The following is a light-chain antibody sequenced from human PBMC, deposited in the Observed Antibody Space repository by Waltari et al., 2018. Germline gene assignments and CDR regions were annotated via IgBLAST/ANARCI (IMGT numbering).Light chain of an antibody. CDR3: QQAHSFPYS. V-gene: IGKV1-12*01. CDR2: AGS. Sequence: DIQMTQSPSSVSASVGNRVTITCRASQDINKWLAWFQQTPGKAPKLLIYAGSSLQSGGPSRFSGSGSGADFTLTISTLQPEDSATYYCQQAHSFPYSFGQGTKLEIK. J-gene: IGKJ2*03. CDR1: QDINKW.